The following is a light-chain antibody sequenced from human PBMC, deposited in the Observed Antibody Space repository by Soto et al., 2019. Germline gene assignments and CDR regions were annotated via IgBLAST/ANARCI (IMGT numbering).Light chain of an antibody. Sequence: DIQMTQSPSTLSASVGDRVTITCRASQSIINWLGWYQRKPGKAPKLLIYKASSLESGVPSRFSGSGSGTDFTLTINRLQPDDFATYYCQHYNSFPWTFGQGCKADLK. V-gene: IGKV1-5*03. CDR1: QSIINW. J-gene: IGKJ1*01. CDR3: QHYNSFPWT. CDR2: KAS.